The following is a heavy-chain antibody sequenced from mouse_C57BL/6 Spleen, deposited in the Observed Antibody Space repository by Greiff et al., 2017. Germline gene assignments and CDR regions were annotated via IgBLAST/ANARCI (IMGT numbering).Heavy chain of an antibody. CDR3: ARDFGAY. CDR1: GFTFSSYA. CDR2: ISAGGSYT. Sequence: EVQRVESGGGLVKPGGSLKLSCAASGFTFSSYAMSWVRQTPEKRLEWVATISAGGSYTYYPENVKGRFTISRDNSKNNLYLQMSHLKSYDTAMYYCARDFGAYWGQGTLVTVSA. V-gene: IGHV5-4*01. J-gene: IGHJ3*01.